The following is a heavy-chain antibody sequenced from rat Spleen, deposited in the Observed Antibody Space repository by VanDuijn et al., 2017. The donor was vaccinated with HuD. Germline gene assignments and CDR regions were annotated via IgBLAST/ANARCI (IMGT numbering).Heavy chain of an antibody. V-gene: IGHV5-25*01. CDR1: GFTFDNYY. Sequence: EVQLVESGGGLVQLGRSMQLSCAASGFTFDNYYMAWVRQAPTKGLEWVATISYGDRSGHSSTYYRDSVNGRFTISRDNAKSSLYLQMDSLRSEDTATYYCTTLGGWGQGVMVTVSS. CDR3: TTLGG. CDR2: ISYGDRSGHSST. J-gene: IGHJ2*01.